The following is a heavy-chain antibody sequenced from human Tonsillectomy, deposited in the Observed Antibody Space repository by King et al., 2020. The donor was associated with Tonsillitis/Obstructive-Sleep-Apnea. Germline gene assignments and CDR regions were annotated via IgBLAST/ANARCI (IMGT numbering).Heavy chain of an antibody. CDR2: INSTSTYT. CDR3: VPGGRELS. CDR1: GFRFSDYY. J-gene: IGHJ5*01. D-gene: IGHD1-7*01. V-gene: IGHV3-11*05. Sequence: VQLVESGGGLVKPGGSLRLACAASGFRFSDYYMSWIRQTPGKGLQWISYINSTSTYTAYADSVKGRFTISRDNAKNSLFPLMNSLTFDDTAVYYCVPGGRELSWGQGTLVTVSS.